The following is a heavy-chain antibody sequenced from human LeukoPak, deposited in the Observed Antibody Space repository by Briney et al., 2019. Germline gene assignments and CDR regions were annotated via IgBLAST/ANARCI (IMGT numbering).Heavy chain of an antibody. D-gene: IGHD3-22*01. V-gene: IGHV1-69*04. J-gene: IGHJ3*02. CDR3: ARDRLDYYDSSGYFDAFDI. CDR2: IIPILGIA. Sequence: ASVKVSCKASGGTFSSYAISWVRQAPGQGLEWMGRIIPILGIANYAQKFQGRVTITADTSTSTAYMELSSLRSEDTAVYYCARDRLDYYDSSGYFDAFDIWGQGTMVTVSS. CDR1: GGTFSSYA.